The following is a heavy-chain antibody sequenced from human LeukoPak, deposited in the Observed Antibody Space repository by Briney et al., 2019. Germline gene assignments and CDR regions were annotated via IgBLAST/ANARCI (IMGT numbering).Heavy chain of an antibody. Sequence: GGSLRLSCAASGLTFSSYPMTWVRQAPGKGLEWVSAITGGGGSTHYADSVKGRFTISRDNSKNTLYLQMNSLRAEDTAVYFCAKGAYFSGSYGFAFDYWGHGTLVTVSS. D-gene: IGHD3-10*01. J-gene: IGHJ4*01. V-gene: IGHV3-23*01. CDR3: AKGAYFSGSYGFAFDY. CDR1: GLTFSSYP. CDR2: ITGGGGST.